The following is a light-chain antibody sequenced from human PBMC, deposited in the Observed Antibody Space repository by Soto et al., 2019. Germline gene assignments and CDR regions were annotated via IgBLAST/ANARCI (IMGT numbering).Light chain of an antibody. V-gene: IGKV3-20*01. CDR1: ESVRSSH. CDR3: QQYGSSPRT. CDR2: GAS. J-gene: IGKJ2*01. Sequence: EIVLTQSPGTLSLSPGERATLSCRASESVRSSHLAWHQQTPGQAPRLLISGASSRATGIPARFSGSGSGTDFTLIISRLESEDFAVYYCQQYGSSPRTFGQGTKLEI.